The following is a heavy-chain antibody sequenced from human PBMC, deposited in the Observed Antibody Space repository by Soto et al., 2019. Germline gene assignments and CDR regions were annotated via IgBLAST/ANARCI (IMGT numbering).Heavy chain of an antibody. V-gene: IGHV3-48*03. CDR2: ISSSGSTV. D-gene: IGHD3-10*01. Sequence: EVQLVESGGGLVQPGGSQRLSCAASGFTFSSYEMNWVRQAPGKGLEWVSYISSSGSTVFYAGSVKGRFTISRDNAKSSQYLEMNSLRAEDTAVYHCARGQVEGGSGSYYFDHWGQGTLVSVSS. J-gene: IGHJ4*02. CDR1: GFTFSSYE. CDR3: ARGQVEGGSGSYYFDH.